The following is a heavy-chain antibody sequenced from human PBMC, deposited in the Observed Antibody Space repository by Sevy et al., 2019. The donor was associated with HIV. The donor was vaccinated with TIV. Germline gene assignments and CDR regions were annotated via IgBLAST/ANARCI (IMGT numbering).Heavy chain of an antibody. CDR1: GFTFSNYA. V-gene: IGHV3-30*18. CDR2: MSGGGNNK. Sequence: GGSLRLSCAASGFTFSNYAMNWVRLAPGKGLEWVAPMSGGGNNKYYADSVKGRFTISRDNSKNTLYLQMNSLRAEDTAVYYCAKGDGALTGIDPWGQGTLVTVSS. CDR3: AKGDGALTGIDP. J-gene: IGHJ5*02. D-gene: IGHD7-27*01.